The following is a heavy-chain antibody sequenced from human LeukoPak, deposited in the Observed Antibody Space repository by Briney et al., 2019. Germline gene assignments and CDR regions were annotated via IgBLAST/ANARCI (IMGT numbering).Heavy chain of an antibody. V-gene: IGHV1-8*01. CDR2: MNPNSGNT. J-gene: IGHJ5*02. CDR1: GYTFTSYD. D-gene: IGHD3-22*01. CDR3: ARDCHYYDSSGHHEPTTAKYSWFDP. Sequence: ASVKVSCKASGYTFTSYDINWVRQATGQGLEWMGWMNPNSGNTGYAQKFQGRVTMTRNTSISTAYMELSSLRSEDTAVYYCARDCHYYDSSGHHEPTTAKYSWFDPWGQGTLVTVSS.